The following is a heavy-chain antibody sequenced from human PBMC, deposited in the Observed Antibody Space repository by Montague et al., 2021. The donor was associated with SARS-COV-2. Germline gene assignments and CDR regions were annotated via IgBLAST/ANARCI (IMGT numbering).Heavy chain of an antibody. J-gene: IGHJ4*02. Sequence: SETLSLTCTVSGGSISSRSYYWGWIRQPPGKGLEWIGSIYYSGSTYYNPSLKSRVTISVDTSKNQFSLKLSSVTAADTAVYYCARHGWGWLRLLRPFDYWGQGTLVTVSS. CDR1: GGSISSRSYY. D-gene: IGHD5-12*01. CDR2: IYYSGST. V-gene: IGHV4-39*01. CDR3: ARHGWGWLRLLRPFDY.